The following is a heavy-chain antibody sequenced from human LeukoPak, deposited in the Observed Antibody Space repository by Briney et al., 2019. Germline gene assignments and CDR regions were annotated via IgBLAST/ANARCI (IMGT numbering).Heavy chain of an antibody. CDR2: IYYSGST. CDR1: Y. D-gene: IGHD4-17*01. J-gene: IGHJ4*02. Sequence: YWIGWVRQMPGKGLEWIGYIYYSGSTYYNPSLKSRVTISVDTSKNQFSLKLSSVTAADTAVYYCARAGDYGDPMGRFDYWGQGTLVTVSS. CDR3: ARAGDYGDPMGRFDY. V-gene: IGHV4-31*02.